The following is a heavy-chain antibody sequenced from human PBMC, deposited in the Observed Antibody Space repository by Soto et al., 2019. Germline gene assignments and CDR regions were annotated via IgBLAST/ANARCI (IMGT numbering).Heavy chain of an antibody. J-gene: IGHJ3*02. Sequence: WASVKVSCKASGGTFSSYAISWVRQAPGQGLEWMGGIIPIFGTANYAQKFQGRVTITADESTSTAYMELSSLRSEDTAVYYCARGENYGPTAFDIWGQGTMVTVSS. V-gene: IGHV1-69*13. CDR1: GGTFSSYA. CDR2: IIPIFGTA. CDR3: ARGENYGPTAFDI. D-gene: IGHD4-17*01.